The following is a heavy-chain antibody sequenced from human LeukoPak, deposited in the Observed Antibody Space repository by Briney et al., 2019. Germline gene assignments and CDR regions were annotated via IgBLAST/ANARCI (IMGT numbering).Heavy chain of an antibody. D-gene: IGHD3-22*01. J-gene: IGHJ4*02. CDR2: IYYSGST. CDR3: ASSYYYDSSGYSLFDY. Sequence: SETLSLTCTVSGGSISSGGYYWSWIRQPPGKGLEWIGYIYYSGSTNYNPSLKSRVTISVDTSKNQFSLKLSSVTAADTAVYYCASSYYYDSSGYSLFDYWGQGTLVTVSS. V-gene: IGHV4-61*08. CDR1: GGSISSGGYY.